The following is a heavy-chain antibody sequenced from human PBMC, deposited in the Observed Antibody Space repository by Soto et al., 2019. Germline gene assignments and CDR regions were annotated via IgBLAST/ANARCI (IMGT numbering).Heavy chain of an antibody. CDR2: NSGGGCTT. CDR1: GFTFNNYA. J-gene: IGHJ4*02. Sequence: VQLLESGGGLVQPGGSLRLSCAASGFTFNNYAMTLVRQAPGTGLEWVAANSGGGCTTSYADSVEGRFTVSRDGSKNTLYLQMSSRRAEDTALYYCAKGRGGSGSLTPRVDFWGQGTLVTVSS. D-gene: IGHD3-10*01. CDR3: AKGRGGSGSLTPRVDF. V-gene: IGHV3-23*01.